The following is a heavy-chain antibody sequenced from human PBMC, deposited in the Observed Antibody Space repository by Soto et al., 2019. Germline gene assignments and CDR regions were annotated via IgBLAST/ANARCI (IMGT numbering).Heavy chain of an antibody. CDR3: ARYRGSSGPRQPYYFDY. CDR2: IIPIFGTA. Sequence: GASVKVSCKASGGTFSSYAISWVRQAPGQGLEWMGGIIPIFGTANYAQKFQGRVTITADESTSTAYMELSSLRSEDTAVYYCARYRGSSGPRQPYYFDYWGQGTLVTVSS. D-gene: IGHD6-6*01. CDR1: GGTFSSYA. J-gene: IGHJ4*02. V-gene: IGHV1-69*13.